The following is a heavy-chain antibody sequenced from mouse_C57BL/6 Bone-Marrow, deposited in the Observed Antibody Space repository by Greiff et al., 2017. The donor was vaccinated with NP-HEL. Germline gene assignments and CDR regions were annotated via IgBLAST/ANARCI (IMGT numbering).Heavy chain of an antibody. CDR2: INPSSGYT. CDR1: GYTFTSYT. CDR3: ARIITTAVDY. V-gene: IGHV1-4*01. D-gene: IGHD1-1*01. J-gene: IGHJ2*01. Sequence: QVQLQQSGAELARPGASVKMSCKASGYTFTSYTMHWVKQRPGQGLEWIGYINPSSGYTKYNQKFKDKATLTADKYSSTAYMQLSSLTSEDSAVYYCARIITTAVDYWGQGTTLTVSS.